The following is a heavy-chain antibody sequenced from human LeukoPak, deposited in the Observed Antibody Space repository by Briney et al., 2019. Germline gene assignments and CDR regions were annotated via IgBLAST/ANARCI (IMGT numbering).Heavy chain of an antibody. V-gene: IGHV3-11*01. CDR1: GFIFSDYY. J-gene: IGHJ4*02. D-gene: IGHD3-10*01. Sequence: GGSLRLSCAASGFIFSDYYMSWIRQPPGKGLEWISYISNTGSAIYYADSVKGRLTVSRDNAKNSLYLQLNSLRAEDTAVYYCAGGVTIVRGTSKHFDYWGQGTLVTVSS. CDR2: ISNTGSAI. CDR3: AGGVTIVRGTSKHFDY.